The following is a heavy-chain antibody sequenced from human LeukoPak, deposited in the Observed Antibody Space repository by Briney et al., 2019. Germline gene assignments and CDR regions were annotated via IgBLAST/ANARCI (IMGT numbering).Heavy chain of an antibody. J-gene: IGHJ4*02. CDR3: ARDVTREFDY. CDR1: GFTFSSYW. V-gene: IGHV3-74*01. CDR2: IKTDENST. D-gene: IGHD2-2*01. Sequence: GGSLRLSCAASGFTFSSYWMHWVRQAPGKGLVWVSSIKTDENSTIYADSVKGRFTISRDNAKNTLYLQMNSLRAEDTAVYYCARDVTREFDYWGQGPLVTVSS.